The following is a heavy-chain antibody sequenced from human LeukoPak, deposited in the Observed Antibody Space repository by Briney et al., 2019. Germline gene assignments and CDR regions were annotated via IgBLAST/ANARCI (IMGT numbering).Heavy chain of an antibody. CDR2: IDPTGGTT. Sequence: ASVKVSCKAPGYTFTNYYIHWVRQAPGQGREWMGIIDPTGGTTSSAQKFQDRLTMTRDTSTSTVYMELSSLRSGDTALYYCASRIEQAFDIWGQGTMVTVSS. CDR1: GYTFTNYY. J-gene: IGHJ3*02. D-gene: IGHD1-14*01. V-gene: IGHV1-46*01. CDR3: ASRIEQAFDI.